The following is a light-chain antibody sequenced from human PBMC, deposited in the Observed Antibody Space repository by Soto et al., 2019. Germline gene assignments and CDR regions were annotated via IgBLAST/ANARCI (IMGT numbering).Light chain of an antibody. CDR1: SSDIGGYNY. J-gene: IGLJ1*01. V-gene: IGLV2-14*01. CDR2: EVT. Sequence: QSALTQPASVSGSPGQTITISCTGTSSDIGGYNYVSWYQQHPGKAPKLIIYEVTNRPSGVSHRFSGSKSGNTASLTISGLQAEDETDYHCSSYRTSNTYVFGTGTKVTVL. CDR3: SSYRTSNTYV.